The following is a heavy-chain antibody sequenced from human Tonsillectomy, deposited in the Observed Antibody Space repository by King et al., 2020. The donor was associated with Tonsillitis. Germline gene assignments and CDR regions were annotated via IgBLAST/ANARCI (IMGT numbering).Heavy chain of an antibody. CDR1: GYIFNSYT. V-gene: IGHV1-3*04. CDR3: VREYSNFYRGFFDF. D-gene: IGHD6-13*01. Sequence: QLVQSGAEVKNLGASVKISCKASGYIFNSYTIHWVRQAPGQGLEWLGWVNTANGDTKYSRKFQGRVTITRVPSATSSYMELRSLISEDAAVYYCVREYSNFYRGFFDFWGQGTLVAVSS. CDR2: VNTANGDT. J-gene: IGHJ4*02.